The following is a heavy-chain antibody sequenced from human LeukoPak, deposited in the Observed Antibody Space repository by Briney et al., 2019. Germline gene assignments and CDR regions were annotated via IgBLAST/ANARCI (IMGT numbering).Heavy chain of an antibody. CDR2: ISSSSSYI. CDR1: GFSFSSYE. Sequence: SGGSLRLSCAASGFSFSSYEMNWVRQAPGKGLEWVSSISSSSSYIYYADSVKGRFTISRDNAKNSLYLQMNSLRAEDTAVYYCARGPYYYDSSGYLWNWGQGTLVTVSS. J-gene: IGHJ4*02. CDR3: ARGPYYYDSSGYLWN. D-gene: IGHD3-22*01. V-gene: IGHV3-21*01.